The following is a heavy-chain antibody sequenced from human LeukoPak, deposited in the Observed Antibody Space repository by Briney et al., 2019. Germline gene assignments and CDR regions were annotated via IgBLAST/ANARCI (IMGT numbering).Heavy chain of an antibody. CDR3: PRHGLPSTLPRYGYYAANYYYYYGMDV. Sequence: GESLKISCKGSGYSFTSYWIGWVRQMPGKGLEWMGIIYPGDSDTRYSPYFQGQVTISADKSLSTAYLQWISIKASDTAMYYCPRHGLPSTLPRYGYYAANYYYYYGMDVWGQGTMVTVSS. D-gene: IGHD4-17*01. V-gene: IGHV5-51*01. J-gene: IGHJ6*02. CDR1: GYSFTSYW. CDR2: IYPGDSDT.